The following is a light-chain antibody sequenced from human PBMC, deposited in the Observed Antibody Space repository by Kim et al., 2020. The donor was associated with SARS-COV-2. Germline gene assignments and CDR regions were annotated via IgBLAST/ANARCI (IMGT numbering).Light chain of an antibody. Sequence: SQGDTATLSGRASRAVSGNLPWYQQKPGQPPRLLIYGASTRATGIPAKFSGSGSGTEFTRTISSLQSEDFAVYYCQLYNNWPPLTFGQGTKLDIK. CDR3: QLYNNWPPLT. V-gene: IGKV3-15*01. J-gene: IGKJ1*01. CDR2: GAS. CDR1: RAVSGN.